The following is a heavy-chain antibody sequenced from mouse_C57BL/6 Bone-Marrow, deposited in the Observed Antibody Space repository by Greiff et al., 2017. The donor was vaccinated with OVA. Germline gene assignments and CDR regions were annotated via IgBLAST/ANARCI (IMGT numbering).Heavy chain of an antibody. J-gene: IGHJ4*01. CDR3: TRPIYYDYLY. CDR2: IDPETGGT. V-gene: IGHV1-15*01. Sequence: QVQLQQSGAELVRPGASVTLSCKASGYTFTDYEMHWVKQTPVHGLEWIGAIDPETGGTAYNQKFKGKAILTADKSSSTAYMELRSLTSEDSAVYYCTRPIYYDYLYWGQGTSVTVSS. D-gene: IGHD2-4*01. CDR1: GYTFTDYE.